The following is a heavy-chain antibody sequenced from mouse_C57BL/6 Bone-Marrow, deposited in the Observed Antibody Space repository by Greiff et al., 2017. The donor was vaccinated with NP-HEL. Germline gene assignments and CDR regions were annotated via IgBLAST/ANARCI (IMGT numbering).Heavy chain of an antibody. V-gene: IGHV2-2*01. CDR3: AFLITTAVATNYYAMDY. Sequence: QVQLKESGPGLVQPSQSLSITCTVSGFSLTSYGVHWVRQSPGKGLEWLGVIWSGGSADYNAAFISRLSISKDNSKNQVFFKMNSLKAVNTAIYYCAFLITTAVATNYYAMDYWGQGTSVTVSS. D-gene: IGHD1-1*01. J-gene: IGHJ4*01. CDR2: IWSGGSA. CDR1: GFSLTSYG.